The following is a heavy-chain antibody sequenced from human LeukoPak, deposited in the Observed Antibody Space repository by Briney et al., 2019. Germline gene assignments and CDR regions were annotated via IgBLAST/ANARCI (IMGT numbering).Heavy chain of an antibody. CDR2: IYYSGNT. D-gene: IGHD3-22*01. J-gene: IGHJ3*02. V-gene: IGHV4-39*01. CDR3: VRGDNDSRGYYGAFDI. Sequence: SETLSLTCTVSGGSISSSNYYWGWIRQPPGKGQEWIGSIYYSGNTFYNPSLKSRVTISVDTSTNQFSLNLTSVAAADRAVYYCVRGDNDSRGYYGAFDIWGQGTMVTVSS. CDR1: GGSISSSNYY.